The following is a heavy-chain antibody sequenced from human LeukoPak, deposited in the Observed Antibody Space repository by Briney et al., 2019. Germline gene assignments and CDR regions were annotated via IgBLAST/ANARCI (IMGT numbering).Heavy chain of an antibody. CDR3: ARGGGSSGPSVY. CDR2: FYPCGST. V-gene: IGHV4-4*07. J-gene: IGHJ4*02. D-gene: IGHD6-19*01. Sequence: SETLSLTCTVSGGSISSYYWSWIRQPAGKGLEWIGRFYPCGSTNYNPSLKSRVTMSVDTSKNQFSLKLSSGAAADTAGYYWARGGGSSGPSVYWGQGTLVTVSS. CDR1: GGSISSYY.